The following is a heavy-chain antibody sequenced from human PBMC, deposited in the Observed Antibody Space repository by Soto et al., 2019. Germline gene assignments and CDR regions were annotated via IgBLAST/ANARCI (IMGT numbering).Heavy chain of an antibody. CDR1: GYTFTSYA. CDR3: AREASDYYYGMDV. V-gene: IGHV1-3*01. Sequence: PSVNVSCKAAGYTFTSYAMHWVRQAPGQRLEWMGWINAGNGNTKYSQKFQGRVTITRDTSASTAYMELSSLRSEDTAVYYCAREASDYYYGMDVWGQGNTVTVSS. J-gene: IGHJ6*02. CDR2: INAGNGNT.